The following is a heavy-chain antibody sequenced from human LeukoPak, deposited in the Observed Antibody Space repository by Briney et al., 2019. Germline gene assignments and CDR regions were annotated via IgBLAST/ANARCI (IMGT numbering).Heavy chain of an antibody. J-gene: IGHJ6*03. CDR2: IYTSGST. CDR1: GGSISSYY. Sequence: SETLSLTCTVSGGSISSYYWSWIRQPAGKGLEWIGRIYTSGSTNYNPSLKSRVTMSVDTSKNQFSLKLSSVTAADTAVYYCARDKKDYDFWSGYPHMDVWGKGTTVTVSS. V-gene: IGHV4-4*07. CDR3: ARDKKDYDFWSGYPHMDV. D-gene: IGHD3-3*01.